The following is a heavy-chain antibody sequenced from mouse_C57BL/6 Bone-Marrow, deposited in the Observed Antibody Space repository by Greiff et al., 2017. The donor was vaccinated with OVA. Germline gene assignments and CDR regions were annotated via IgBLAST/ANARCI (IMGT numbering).Heavy chain of an antibody. Sequence: EVQLQQSGAELVRPGASVKLSCTASGFNIKDDYMHWVKQRPEQGLEWIGWIDPENGDTEYASKFQGKATITADTSSNTAYLQLSSLTSEDTAVYYCTTYDYDGVFPYFDYWGQGTTLTVSS. CDR2: IDPENGDT. J-gene: IGHJ2*01. CDR3: TTYDYDGVFPYFDY. V-gene: IGHV14-4*01. D-gene: IGHD2-4*01. CDR1: GFNIKDDY.